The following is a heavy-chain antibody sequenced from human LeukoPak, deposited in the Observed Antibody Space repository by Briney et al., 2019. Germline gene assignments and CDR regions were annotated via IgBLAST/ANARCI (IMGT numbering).Heavy chain of an antibody. D-gene: IGHD4-11*01. CDR2: IYYSGNT. CDR3: ARRYSNYFFDY. CDR1: GYSITNGYY. Sequence: SETLSLTCAVSGYSITNGYYWAWIRQSPGKGLEWIGNIYYSGNTYYNPSLKSRVTISVDTSKNQFSLMPSSVTAADTAVYYCARRYSNYFFDYWGQGTLVTVSS. V-gene: IGHV4-38-2*01. J-gene: IGHJ4*02.